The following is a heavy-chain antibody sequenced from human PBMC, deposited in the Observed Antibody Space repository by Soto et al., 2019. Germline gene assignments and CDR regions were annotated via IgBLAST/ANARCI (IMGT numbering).Heavy chain of an antibody. D-gene: IGHD2-15*01. V-gene: IGHV3-53*02. CDR3: VRVETYYYGMDV. Sequence: EVQLVETGGGLIQPGGSLRLSCAASGFTVSSNYMSWVRQAPGKGLEWVSVIYSGGSTYYADSVKGRFTISRDNSKNTLYLQMNSLRAEDTAVYYWVRVETYYYGMDVWGQGTTVTVSS. CDR2: IYSGGST. J-gene: IGHJ6*02. CDR1: GFTVSSNY.